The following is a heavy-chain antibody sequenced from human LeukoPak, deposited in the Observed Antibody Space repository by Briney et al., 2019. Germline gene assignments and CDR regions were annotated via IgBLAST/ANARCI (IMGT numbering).Heavy chain of an antibody. CDR3: ARDGVWVVVVPAANYGMDV. CDR2: INHSGST. D-gene: IGHD2-2*01. CDR1: GGSFSGYY. J-gene: IGHJ6*02. V-gene: IGHV4-34*01. Sequence: PSETLSLTCAVYGGSFSGYYWSWIRQPPGKGLEWIGEINHSGSTNYNPSLKSRVTISVDTSKNQFSLKLSSVTAADTAVYYCARDGVWVVVVPAANYGMDVWGQGTTVTVSS.